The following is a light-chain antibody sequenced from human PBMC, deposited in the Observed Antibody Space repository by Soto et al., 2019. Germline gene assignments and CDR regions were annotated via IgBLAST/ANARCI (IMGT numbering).Light chain of an antibody. V-gene: IGLV2-11*01. J-gene: IGLJ3*02. CDR2: AVR. Sequence: QSALTQPHSVSGSPGQSVTISCTGTNSDVGRYNSVSWYQQLPGKAPKIIISAVRQRPSGVPDRSSGSKSGNTASLTISGLQADDEADYFCFSYTANDNWVFGGGTKVTVL. CDR1: NSDVGRYNS. CDR3: FSYTANDNWV.